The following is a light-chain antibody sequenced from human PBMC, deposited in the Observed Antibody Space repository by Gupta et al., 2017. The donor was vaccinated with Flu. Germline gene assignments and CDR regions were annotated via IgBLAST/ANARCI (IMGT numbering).Light chain of an antibody. V-gene: IGLV2-14*01. CDR2: EVT. Sequence: QSALTQPASVPASPGQSITISCTGTSSDVGGYNYVSWYQQHPGKVPKLMIYEVTNRPSGVSNRFSGSKSGNTASLTISGLQAEDEADYYCSSYTSSTTLVFGGGTKLTVL. CDR1: SSDVGGYNY. CDR3: SSYTSSTTLV. J-gene: IGLJ2*01.